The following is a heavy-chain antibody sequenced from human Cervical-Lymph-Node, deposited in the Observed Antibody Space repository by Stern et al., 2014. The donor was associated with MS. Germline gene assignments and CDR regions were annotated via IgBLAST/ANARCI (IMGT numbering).Heavy chain of an antibody. D-gene: IGHD5-24*01. CDR2: IYSSGDT. J-gene: IGHJ5*02. CDR3: ARRDRGWLDP. V-gene: IGHV4-59*01. Sequence: QVQLQESDPGLVSPSETLSLTCTVFGGSMKNYYWSWMRQSPGKGLEWIGYIYSSGDTKYNSSLKSRVNISIDTSKQEFSLKMYSVTAADTAVYYCARRDRGWLDPWGQGTLVTVSS. CDR1: GGSMKNYY.